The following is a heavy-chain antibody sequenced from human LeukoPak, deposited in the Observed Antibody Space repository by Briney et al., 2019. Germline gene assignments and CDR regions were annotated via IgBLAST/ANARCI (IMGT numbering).Heavy chain of an antibody. D-gene: IGHD3-10*01. CDR1: GFTFSNAW. CDR2: IKSKTDGGTT. CDR3: TTDPSSVRGENY. J-gene: IGHJ4*02. V-gene: IGHV3-15*07. Sequence: GGSLRLSCAASGFTFSNAWMNWVRQAPGKGPEWVGRIKSKTDGGTTDYAAPVKGRFTISRDDSKNTLYLQMNSLKTEDTAVYYCTTDPSSVRGENYWGQGTLVTVSS.